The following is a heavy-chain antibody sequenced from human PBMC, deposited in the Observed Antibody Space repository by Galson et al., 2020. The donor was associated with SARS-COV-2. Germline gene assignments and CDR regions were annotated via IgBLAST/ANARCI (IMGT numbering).Heavy chain of an antibody. CDR2: IYYSGST. D-gene: IGHD3-10*01. CDR1: GGSISSNY. CDR3: ARGLHYYGSGSNYYFDY. J-gene: IGHJ4*02. V-gene: IGHV4-59*01. Sequence: SETLSLTCTVSGGSISSNYWSWIRQPPGKGLEWIGYIYYSGSTNYNPSLKSRVTISVDTSTNQFSLKLSSVTAADTAVYYCARGLHYYGSGSNYYFDYWGQGTLVTVSS.